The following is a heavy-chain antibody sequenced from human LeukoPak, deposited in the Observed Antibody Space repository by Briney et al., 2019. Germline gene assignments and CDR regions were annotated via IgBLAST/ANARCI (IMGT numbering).Heavy chain of an antibody. D-gene: IGHD2-15*01. CDR2: MYYSGST. CDR3: ARHGRGWWEPRGWFDP. J-gene: IGHJ5*02. V-gene: IGHV4-39*01. Sequence: SETLSLTCTVSGGSLRSSTYYWGWIRQPPGKGLEWIGSMYYSGSTHYNPSLKSRITISGDTSTNQFSLKLSSVTAADTAVYYCARHGRGWWEPRGWFDPWGQGTLVTVSS. CDR1: GGSLRSSTYY.